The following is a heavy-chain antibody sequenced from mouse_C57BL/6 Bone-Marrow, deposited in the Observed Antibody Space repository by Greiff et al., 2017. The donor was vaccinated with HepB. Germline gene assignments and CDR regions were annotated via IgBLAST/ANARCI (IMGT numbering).Heavy chain of an antibody. V-gene: IGHV5-12*01. CDR1: GFTFSDYY. CDR2: INNGGGST. J-gene: IGHJ4*01. CDR3: TTWDYYGSSYNYAMDY. D-gene: IGHD1-1*01. Sequence: EVQRVESGGGLVQPGGSLKLSCAASGFTFSDYYMYWVRQTPEKRLEWVAYINNGGGSTYYPDTVKGRFTISRDNAKNTLYLQMSRLKSEDTAMYYCTTWDYYGSSYNYAMDYWGQGTSVTVSS.